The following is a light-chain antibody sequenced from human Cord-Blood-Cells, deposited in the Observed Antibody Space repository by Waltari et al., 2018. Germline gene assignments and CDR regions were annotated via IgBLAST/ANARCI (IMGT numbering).Light chain of an antibody. J-gene: IGLJ1*01. CDR1: SIDVGRYNF. CDR2: EGS. V-gene: IGLV2-23*01. CDR3: CSYAGSSTYV. Sequence: QSALTQPASVSGSPGQSITISCTGTSIDVGRYNFVSWYQQHPGKAPKLMIYEGSKRPSGVSNRFSGSKSGNTASLTISGLQAEDEADYYCCSYAGSSTYVFGTGTKVTVL.